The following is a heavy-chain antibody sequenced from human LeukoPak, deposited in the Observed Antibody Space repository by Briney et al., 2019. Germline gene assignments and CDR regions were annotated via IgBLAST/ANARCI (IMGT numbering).Heavy chain of an antibody. J-gene: IGHJ5*02. V-gene: IGHV4-34*01. CDR3: ASERQTLGYNWFDP. Sequence: SETLSLTCAVYGGSFSGYYWSWIRQPPGKGLEWIGEINHSGSTNYNPSLKSRVIISVDTSKNQFSLKLSSVTAADTAVYYCASERQTLGYNWFDPWGQGTLVTVSS. CDR1: GGSFSGYY. CDR2: INHSGST. D-gene: IGHD7-27*01.